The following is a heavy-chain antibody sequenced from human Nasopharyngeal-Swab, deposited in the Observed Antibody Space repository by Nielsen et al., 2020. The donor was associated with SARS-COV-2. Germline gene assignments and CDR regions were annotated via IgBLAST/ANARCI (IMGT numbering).Heavy chain of an antibody. D-gene: IGHD3-10*01. CDR3: ARGGGSGSYYNDDAFDI. V-gene: IGHV4-59*01. Sequence: WIRQAPGQGLEWIGYIYYSGSTNYNPSLKSRVTRSVDTSNNQFSLKLSSVAAADTDVYYCARGGGSGSYYNDDAFDIWGQGTMVTVSS. CDR2: IYYSGST. J-gene: IGHJ3*02.